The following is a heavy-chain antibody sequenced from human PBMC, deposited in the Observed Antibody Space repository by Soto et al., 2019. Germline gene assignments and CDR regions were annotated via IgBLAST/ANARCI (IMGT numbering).Heavy chain of an antibody. D-gene: IGHD3-10*01. V-gene: IGHV4-59*01. CDR1: GGSISSYY. J-gene: IGHJ5*02. CDR3: ARYGSGSSVWFDP. CDR2: IYYSGST. Sequence: SETLCLTCTVSGGSISSYYWGWSRQPPGKGLEWIGYIYYSGSTNSNPSLKSRVTISVDTSKNQFSLKLSSVTAADTAVYYCARYGSGSSVWFDPWGQGTLVTVS.